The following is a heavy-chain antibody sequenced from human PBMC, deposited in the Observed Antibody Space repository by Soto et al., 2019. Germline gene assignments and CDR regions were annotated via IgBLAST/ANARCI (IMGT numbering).Heavy chain of an antibody. J-gene: IGHJ4*02. V-gene: IGHV3-23*01. CDR2: IRGVAGST. CDR3: VKGAWLDY. CDR1: GFTFSTFD. Sequence: GGSLRLSCAAAGFTFSTFDMTWVRQAPGKGLEWVSLIRGVAGSTHYADSVKGRFTISKDNSKNMLYLEINSLRADDTAVYFCVKGAWLDYWGQGNMVTVSS.